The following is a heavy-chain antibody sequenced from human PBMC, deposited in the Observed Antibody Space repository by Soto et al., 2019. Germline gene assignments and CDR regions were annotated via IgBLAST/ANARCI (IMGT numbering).Heavy chain of an antibody. CDR3: AKELAQWLPRGGDYYYYGMDV. V-gene: IGHV3-30*18. J-gene: IGHJ6*02. CDR1: GFTFSSYG. CDR2: ISYDGSNK. D-gene: IGHD6-19*01. Sequence: QVQLVESGGGVVQPGRSLRLSCAASGFTFSSYGMHWVRQAPGKGLEWVAVISYDGSNKYYADSVKGRFTISRDNSKNTLYLQMNSLRAEDTAVYYCAKELAQWLPRGGDYYYYGMDVWGQGTTVTVSS.